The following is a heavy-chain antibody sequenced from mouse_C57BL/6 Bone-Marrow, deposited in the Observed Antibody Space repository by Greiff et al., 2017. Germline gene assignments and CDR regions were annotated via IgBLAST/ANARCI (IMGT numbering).Heavy chain of an antibody. CDR1: GFTFSSYT. CDR3: ARQPLYYAMDY. Sequence: ESGGGLVKPGGSLKLSCAASGFTFSSYTMSWVRQTPEKRLEWVATISGGGGNTYYPDSVKGRFTISRDNAKNTLYLQMSSLRSEDTALYDCARQPLYYAMDYWGQGTSVTVSS. J-gene: IGHJ4*01. CDR2: ISGGGGNT. V-gene: IGHV5-9*01.